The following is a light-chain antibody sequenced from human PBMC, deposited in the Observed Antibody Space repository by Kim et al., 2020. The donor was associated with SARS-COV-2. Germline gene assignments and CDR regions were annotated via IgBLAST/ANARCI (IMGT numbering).Light chain of an antibody. CDR3: QQHHYWRA. CDR1: QSISSN. J-gene: IGKJ5*01. V-gene: IGKV3-15*01. Sequence: EIVMTQSPATLSVSPGERATLSCRANQSISSNLCWYQQKPGQAPRVLIYGASTRAAGIPARFSGSGSGTEFTLTISSLQSDDFATYYCQQHHYWRAFVQGTRLEIK. CDR2: GAS.